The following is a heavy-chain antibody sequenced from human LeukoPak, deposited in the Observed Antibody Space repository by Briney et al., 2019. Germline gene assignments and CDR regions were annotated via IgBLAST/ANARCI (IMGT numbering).Heavy chain of an antibody. CDR2: ISGSADRT. CDR3: AKESPYGSGSRNYYFHY. Sequence: GVSLRLPCAPSGFIFSSYDMSWVRQAPGKGLEWLSAISGSADRTYYADSVKGRFTISRDNSKNTLYLQMNSLRPEDTAIYYCAKESPYGSGSRNYYFHYWGQGTLVTVSS. J-gene: IGHJ4*02. CDR1: GFIFSSYD. V-gene: IGHV3-23*01. D-gene: IGHD3-10*01.